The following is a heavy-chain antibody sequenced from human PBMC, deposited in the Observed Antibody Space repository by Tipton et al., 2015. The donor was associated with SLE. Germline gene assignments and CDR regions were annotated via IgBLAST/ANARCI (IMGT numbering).Heavy chain of an antibody. D-gene: IGHD1-26*01. Sequence: TLSLTCTVSGGSISRYYWGWIRQPAGKGLEWIGRIYTGGNTKYNPSLESRVTLSVDASKDQFSLRLTSVTAADTAVYYCARARGSYQGYWYFDLWGRGTLVTVSS. CDR3: ARARGSYQGYWYFDL. V-gene: IGHV4-4*07. CDR2: IYTGGNT. J-gene: IGHJ2*01. CDR1: GGSISRYY.